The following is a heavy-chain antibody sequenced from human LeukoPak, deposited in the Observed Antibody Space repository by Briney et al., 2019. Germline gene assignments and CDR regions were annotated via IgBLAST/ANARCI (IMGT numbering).Heavy chain of an antibody. Sequence: PSETQSLTCTVSGGSISSYYWSWIRQPAGKGLEWIGRIYTSGSTNYNPSLKSRVTMSVDTSKNQFSLKLSSVTAADTAVYYCARGATVTPSYYYYGMDVWGQGTTVTVSS. CDR1: GGSISSYY. J-gene: IGHJ6*02. D-gene: IGHD4-17*01. V-gene: IGHV4-4*07. CDR2: IYTSGST. CDR3: ARGATVTPSYYYYGMDV.